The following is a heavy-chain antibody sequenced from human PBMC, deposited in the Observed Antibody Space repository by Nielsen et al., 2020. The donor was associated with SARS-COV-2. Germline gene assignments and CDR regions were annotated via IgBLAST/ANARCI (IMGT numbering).Heavy chain of an antibody. CDR1: GYTFTAYA. Sequence: ASVKVSCKASGYTFTAYAIHWVRQDPGQRLEWMGWINSDSGNTKYSQKFRGRVTITRDTSASTAYMELSGLSSEDTAVYYCARSQGCSATSCFFDYWGQGALVTFSS. J-gene: IGHJ4*02. V-gene: IGHV1-3*04. D-gene: IGHD2-2*01. CDR3: ARSQGCSATSCFFDY. CDR2: INSDSGNT.